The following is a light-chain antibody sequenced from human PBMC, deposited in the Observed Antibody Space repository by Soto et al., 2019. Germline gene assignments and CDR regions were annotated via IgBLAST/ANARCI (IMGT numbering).Light chain of an antibody. CDR1: SSNIGAGNE. Sequence: QSVLTQPPSVSGAPGQRVTISCAGSSSNIGAGNEVHWYQQLPGTAPKLVIYDNSKRPSGVPDRFSGSKSGTSASLAITGLQPEDEADYYCQSFDTSLSGSLFGGGTKLTVL. CDR3: QSFDTSLSGSL. J-gene: IGLJ3*02. CDR2: DNS. V-gene: IGLV1-40*01.